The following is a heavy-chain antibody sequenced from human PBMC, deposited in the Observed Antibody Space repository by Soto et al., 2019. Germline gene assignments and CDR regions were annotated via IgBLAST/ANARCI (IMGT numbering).Heavy chain of an antibody. D-gene: IGHD5-12*01. Sequence: ASLSLTGTVSGGSISSCSYYGGWIRQPPGKGLEWIGSIYYSGSTYYNPSLKSRVTISVDTSKNQFSLKLSSVTAADTAVYYCASYSGYQFAPWGQGTLVTVSS. CDR3: ASYSGYQFAP. CDR1: GGSISSCSYY. CDR2: IYYSGST. J-gene: IGHJ5*02. V-gene: IGHV4-39*01.